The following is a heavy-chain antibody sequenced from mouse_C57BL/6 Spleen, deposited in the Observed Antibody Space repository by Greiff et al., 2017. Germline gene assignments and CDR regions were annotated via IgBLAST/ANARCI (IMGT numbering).Heavy chain of an antibody. Sequence: EVNLVESGGDLVKPGGSLKLSCAASGFTFSSYGMSWVRQTPDKRLEWVATISTGGSYTSYPDSVKGRFTISRDNAKNTLYMQMSSLKSEDTAMYYCARRDGYYEKYCAMDYWGQGTSVTVSS. CDR2: ISTGGSYT. CDR1: GFTFSSYG. CDR3: ARRDGYYEKYCAMDY. J-gene: IGHJ4*01. V-gene: IGHV5-6*02. D-gene: IGHD2-3*01.